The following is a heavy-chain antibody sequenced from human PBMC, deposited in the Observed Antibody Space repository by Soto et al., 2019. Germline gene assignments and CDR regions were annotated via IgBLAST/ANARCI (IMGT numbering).Heavy chain of an antibody. CDR2: ISGSGGST. D-gene: IGHD3-22*01. J-gene: IGHJ4*02. CDR3: AKDRGHYYDRGTYFDY. V-gene: IGHV3-23*01. CDR1: GFTFSSYA. Sequence: EVQLLESGGGLVQPGGSLRLSCAASGFTFSSYAMSWVRQAPGKGLEWVSAISGSGGSTYYADSVKGRFTISRDNSKNTLYLQMNSLRAEDPAVYYCAKDRGHYYDRGTYFDYWGQGTLVTVSS.